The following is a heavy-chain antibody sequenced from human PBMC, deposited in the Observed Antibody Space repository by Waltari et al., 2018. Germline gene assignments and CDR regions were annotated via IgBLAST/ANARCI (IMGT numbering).Heavy chain of an antibody. J-gene: IGHJ4*02. Sequence: QVQLVQSGAEVKKPGASVKVSCKASGYTFTGYYMHWVRQAPGQGLGWMGRINPNSGGTNYAQKFQGRVTMTRDTSISTAYMELSRLRSDDTAVYYCARERGNLGYCSGGSCYPPDYWGQGTLVTVSS. CDR1: GYTFTGYY. CDR3: ARERGNLGYCSGGSCYPPDY. CDR2: INPNSGGT. D-gene: IGHD2-15*01. V-gene: IGHV1-2*06.